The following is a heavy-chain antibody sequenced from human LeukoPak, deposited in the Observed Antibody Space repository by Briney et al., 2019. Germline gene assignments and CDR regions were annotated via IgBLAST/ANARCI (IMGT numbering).Heavy chain of an antibody. D-gene: IGHD3-10*01. J-gene: IGHJ6*04. CDR3: VRGKANYGSGSDV. CDR1: GFTFSRHN. Sequence: GSLGLSFAACGFTFSRHNMNWVRPAPGKGVGWVSSISSSSSYIYYADSVKGRFTISRDNARNSLYLQMNSLRAEDTAVYYCVRGKANYGSGSDVWGKGTTVTVSS. CDR2: ISSSSSYI. V-gene: IGHV3-21*01.